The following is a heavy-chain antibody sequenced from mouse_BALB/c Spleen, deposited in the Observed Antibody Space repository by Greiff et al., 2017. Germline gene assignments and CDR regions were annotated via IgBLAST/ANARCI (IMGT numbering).Heavy chain of an antibody. J-gene: IGHJ4*01. D-gene: IGHD1-1*01. CDR3: ARHFTTVPYYAMDY. V-gene: IGHV5-12-2*01. CDR2: ISNGGGST. CDR1: GFTFSSYT. Sequence: EAKVEESGGGLVQPGGSLKLSCAASGFTFSSYTMSWVRQTPEKRLEWVAYISNGGGSTYYPDTVKGRFTISRDNAKNTLYLQMSSLKSEDTAMYYCARHFTTVPYYAMDYWGQGTSVTVSS.